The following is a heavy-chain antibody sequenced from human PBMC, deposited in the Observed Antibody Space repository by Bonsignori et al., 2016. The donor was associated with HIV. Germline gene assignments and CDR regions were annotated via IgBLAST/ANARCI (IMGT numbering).Heavy chain of an antibody. V-gene: IGHV3-21*01. CDR3: ARERDYAMDV. D-gene: IGHD2-21*01. CDR1: GFAFSRYY. J-gene: IGHJ6*02. CDR2: ISSSGSST. Sequence: EVLLVESGGGLVRPGRSLRLSCAASGFAFSRYYMNWVRQAPGEGLEWVATISSSGSSTYYSDSVEGRVTISRDNAKNSLYLQLDSLRAGDTAVYYCARERDYAMDVWGQG.